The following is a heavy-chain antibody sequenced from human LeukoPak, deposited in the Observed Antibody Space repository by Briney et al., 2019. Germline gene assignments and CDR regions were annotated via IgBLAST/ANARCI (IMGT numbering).Heavy chain of an antibody. J-gene: IGHJ4*02. V-gene: IGHV3-23*01. CDR1: GFTFSSYA. CDR2: ISGSGGST. Sequence: PGGSLRLSCAASGFTFSSYAMSWVRQAPGKGLEWVSAISGSGGSTYYADSVKGRFTISRDNSKNTLYLQMNSLRAEDTAVYYCAKAPNRGSYYALSDYWGQGTLVTVSS. D-gene: IGHD1-26*01. CDR3: AKAPNRGSYYALSDY.